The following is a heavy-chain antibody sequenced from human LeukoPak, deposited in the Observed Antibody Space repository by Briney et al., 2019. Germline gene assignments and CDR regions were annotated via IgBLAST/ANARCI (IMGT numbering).Heavy chain of an antibody. Sequence: SETLSRTCTVSGGSVSNYYWSWIRKPPGKGLEWLGYIYYSGSTNYNPSLKGRVTISLDTSNNQFSLKLTSVTAADTAVYYCARYYDAPYYFDYWGQGVLVTVSS. V-gene: IGHV4-59*02. CDR1: GGSVSNYY. D-gene: IGHD3-3*01. J-gene: IGHJ4*02. CDR2: IYYSGST. CDR3: ARYYDAPYYFDY.